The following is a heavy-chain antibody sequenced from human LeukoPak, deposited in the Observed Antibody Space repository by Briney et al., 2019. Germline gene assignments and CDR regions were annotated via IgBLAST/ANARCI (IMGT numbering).Heavy chain of an antibody. V-gene: IGHV1-69*06. CDR1: GGTFSSYA. D-gene: IGHD3-9*01. CDR2: IIPIFGTA. Sequence: SVKVSCKASGGTFSSYAISWVRQAPGQGLEWMGGIIPIFGTANYAQKFRGRVTITADKSTSTAYMELSSLRSEDTAVYYCARSSGTYYDILTGYYLFDYWGQGTLVTVSS. CDR3: ARSSGTYYDILTGYYLFDY. J-gene: IGHJ4*02.